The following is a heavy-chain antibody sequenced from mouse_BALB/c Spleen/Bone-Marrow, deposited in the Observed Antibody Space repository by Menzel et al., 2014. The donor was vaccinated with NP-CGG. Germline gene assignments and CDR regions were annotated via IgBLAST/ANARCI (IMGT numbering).Heavy chain of an antibody. Sequence: QVQLKQSGAEMVKPGASVKLSCKASGNTFTSYWMHWVKQRPGQGLEWIGEINPSNGRTNYNEKFKSKATLTVDKSSSTAYMQLSRLTSEDSTVYYCARYAGAIAYWGQGTLVTVSA. V-gene: IGHV1S81*02. CDR3: ARYAGAIAY. CDR1: GNTFTSYW. CDR2: INPSNGRT. J-gene: IGHJ3*01. D-gene: IGHD6-5*01.